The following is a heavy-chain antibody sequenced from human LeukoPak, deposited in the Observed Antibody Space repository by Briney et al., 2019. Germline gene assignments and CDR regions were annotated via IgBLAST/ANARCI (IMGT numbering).Heavy chain of an antibody. Sequence: SVKVSCKATGGTFSSYAISWVRQAPGQGLEWMGRIIPILGIANYAQKFQGRVTITADKSTSTAYMELSSLRSEDTAVYYCATLPGVVGATDDAFDIWGQGTMVTVSS. CDR2: IIPILGIA. CDR3: ATLPGVVGATDDAFDI. J-gene: IGHJ3*02. D-gene: IGHD1-26*01. V-gene: IGHV1-69*04. CDR1: GGTFSSYA.